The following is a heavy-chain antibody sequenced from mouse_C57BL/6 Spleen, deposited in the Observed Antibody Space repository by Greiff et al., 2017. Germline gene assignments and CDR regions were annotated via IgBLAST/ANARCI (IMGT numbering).Heavy chain of an antibody. CDR2: INPNNGGT. J-gene: IGHJ2*01. CDR1: GYTFTDYY. CDR3: ARRWLLPEYYFDY. V-gene: IGHV1-26*01. Sequence: EVQLQQSGPELVKPGASVKISCKASGYTFTDYYMNWVKQSHGKSLEWIGDINPNNGGTSYNQKFKGKATLTVDKSSSTAYMELRSLTSEDSAVYYCARRWLLPEYYFDYWGQGTTLTVSS. D-gene: IGHD2-3*01.